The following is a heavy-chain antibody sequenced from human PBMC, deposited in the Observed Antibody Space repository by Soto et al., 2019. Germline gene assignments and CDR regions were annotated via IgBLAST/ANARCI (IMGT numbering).Heavy chain of an antibody. D-gene: IGHD6-13*01. CDR2: ISAYNGNK. Sequence: ASVKVSCKASGYTVTSYGISWVRQAPGQGLEWMGWISAYNGNKKYAQKLQGRVTMTTDTSTSTAYMELRSLRSDDPPVYYCARDLGQKLVDYWGQGTLVTVS. J-gene: IGHJ4*02. CDR3: ARDLGQKLVDY. CDR1: GYTVTSYG. V-gene: IGHV1-18*01.